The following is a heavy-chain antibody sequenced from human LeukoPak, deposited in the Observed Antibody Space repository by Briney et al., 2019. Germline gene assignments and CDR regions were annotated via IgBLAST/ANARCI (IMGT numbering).Heavy chain of an antibody. CDR3: ARDKALGYGPFDY. J-gene: IGHJ4*02. CDR1: GFTFSSYA. V-gene: IGHV3-30-3*01. D-gene: IGHD5-12*01. Sequence: PGGSLRLSCAASGFTFSSYAMHWVRQAPGKGLEWVAVISYDGSNKYCADSVKGRFTISRDNSKNTLYLQMNSLRAEDTAVYYCARDKALGYGPFDYWGQGTLVTVSS. CDR2: ISYDGSNK.